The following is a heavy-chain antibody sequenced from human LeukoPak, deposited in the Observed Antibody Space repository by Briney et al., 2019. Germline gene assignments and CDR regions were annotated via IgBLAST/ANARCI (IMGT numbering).Heavy chain of an antibody. D-gene: IGHD3-3*01. V-gene: IGHV3-23*01. CDR3: TKDANTYYDFWSGYPHYYFGMDV. CDR1: GFTFSSCG. Sequence: GGSLRLSCAASGFTFSSCGMSWVRQTPGKGLEWVSGISGSGGRTYQADSVKGRFTISRDNSKNTLYLQINNLRPEDTAVYFCTKDANTYYDFWSGYPHYYFGMDVWGQGTTVIVSS. CDR2: ISGSGGRT. J-gene: IGHJ6*02.